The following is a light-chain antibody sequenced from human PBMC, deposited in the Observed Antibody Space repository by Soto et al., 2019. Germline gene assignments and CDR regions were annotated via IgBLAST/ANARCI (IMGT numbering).Light chain of an antibody. J-gene: IGLJ2*01. CDR2: EVN. CDR3: CSYAGSRTLVV. CDR1: SSDVGSYNL. V-gene: IGLV2-23*02. Sequence: QSALTQPASVSGSPGQSITISCTGTSSDVGSYNLVSWYQQHPGKAPKLMIYEVNKRPSGVSNRFSGSKSGNTASLTISGLQAEDEADYYCCSYAGSRTLVVFGGGTKVTVL.